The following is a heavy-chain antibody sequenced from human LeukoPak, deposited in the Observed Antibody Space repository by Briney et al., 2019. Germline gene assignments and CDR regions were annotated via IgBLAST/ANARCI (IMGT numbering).Heavy chain of an antibody. CDR3: ASGDAPGGGVDTAMVLAY. V-gene: IGHV4-59*01. CDR1: GSSISSYY. J-gene: IGHJ4*02. Sequence: SETLSLTCTVSGSSISSYYWSWIRQPPGKGLEWIGDICYSGSTNYNPSLKSRVTISVETSKNQFSLKLSSVTAADTAVYYCASGDAPGGGVDTAMVLAYWGQGTLVSVSS. D-gene: IGHD5-18*01. CDR2: ICYSGST.